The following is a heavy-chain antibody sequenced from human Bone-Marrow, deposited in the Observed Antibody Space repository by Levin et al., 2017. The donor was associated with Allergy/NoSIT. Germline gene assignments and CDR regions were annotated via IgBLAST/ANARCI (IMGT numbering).Heavy chain of an antibody. CDR1: GASLSSYS. Sequence: SETLSLTCTVSGASLSSYSWTWIRQLPGRRLEWIGYIYNSGTTNYNSALVGRLTLSLDTPKNQISLNLRSVTTADTAIYYCASLRSGNYYYYGFDVWGQGATVTVSS. CDR3: ASLRSGNYYYYGFDV. V-gene: IGHV4-59*01. J-gene: IGHJ6*02. CDR2: IYNSGTT. D-gene: IGHD3-10*01.